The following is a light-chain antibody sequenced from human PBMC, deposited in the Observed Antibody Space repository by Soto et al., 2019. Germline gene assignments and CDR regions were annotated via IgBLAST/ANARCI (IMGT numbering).Light chain of an antibody. CDR2: AAS. CDR1: QDIRND. J-gene: IGKJ1*01. Sequence: AIQMTQSPSSLSASVGDRVTITCRASQDIRNDLGWYQQKPGKTPKLLIFAASSLQCGVPSRFSGSGSGTDFTLTISSLQPEDFATYYCLQDFNYPWTFGQGTKVEIE. V-gene: IGKV1-6*01. CDR3: LQDFNYPWT.